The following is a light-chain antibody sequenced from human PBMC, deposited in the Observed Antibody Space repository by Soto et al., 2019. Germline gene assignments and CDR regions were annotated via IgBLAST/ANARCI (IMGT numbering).Light chain of an antibody. J-gene: IGKJ4*01. CDR2: GAS. Sequence: EIVLTQSPGTLSLSPGERATLSCRASQSVINGYLAWYQQRPGQPPRLVIYGASRRATGIPDRFSGSGSGTDFTLSISRLEPEDFAAYYCQQYGSSPFTFGGGTKVEI. CDR1: QSVINGY. CDR3: QQYGSSPFT. V-gene: IGKV3-20*01.